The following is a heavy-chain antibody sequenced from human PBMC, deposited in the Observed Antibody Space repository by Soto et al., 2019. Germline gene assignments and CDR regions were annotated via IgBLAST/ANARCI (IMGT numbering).Heavy chain of an antibody. CDR3: AKDRTIASRTFDS. V-gene: IGHV3-23*01. Sequence: EVQLLESGGGFVQPGGSLRLSCTASGFIFSDHGMHWVRQAPGKGLEWVASISGSVGSTSYADSVKGRFTISRDNYLNTLDLQLNSLRAEDTAVYYCAKDRTIASRTFDSWGQGALVTVSS. CDR2: ISGSVGST. CDR1: GFIFSDHG. J-gene: IGHJ4*02. D-gene: IGHD6-6*01.